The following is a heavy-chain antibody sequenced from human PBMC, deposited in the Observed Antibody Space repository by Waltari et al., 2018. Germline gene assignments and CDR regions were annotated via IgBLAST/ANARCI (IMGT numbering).Heavy chain of an antibody. CDR2: ISSDGRIT. J-gene: IGHJ4*02. CDR3: ARNYRDY. D-gene: IGHD3-16*02. Sequence: EVQLVESGGGFVEPGGSLILPCAASGFTFRNYWMHWVRQVPGKGLVWVSRISSDGRITHYADSVKGRFTISRDNAENTLYLQMNSLTVEDTAVYYCARNYRDYWGQGTLVTVSS. CDR1: GFTFRNYW. V-gene: IGHV3-74*01.